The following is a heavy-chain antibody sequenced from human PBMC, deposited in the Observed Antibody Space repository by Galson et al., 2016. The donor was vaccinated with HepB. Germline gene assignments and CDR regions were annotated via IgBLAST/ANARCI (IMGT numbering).Heavy chain of an antibody. V-gene: IGHV3-30*18. J-gene: IGHJ4*02. CDR3: AKDDPYGGNSGYDY. Sequence: SLRLSCAASGFTLSSYGMHWVRQAPGKGLEWVAVISYDGSNKYYADSVKGRFTISRDNSKNTLYLQMNSLRAEDTAVYYCAKDDPYGGNSGYDYWGQGTLVTVSS. CDR1: GFTLSSYG. D-gene: IGHD4-23*01. CDR2: ISYDGSNK.